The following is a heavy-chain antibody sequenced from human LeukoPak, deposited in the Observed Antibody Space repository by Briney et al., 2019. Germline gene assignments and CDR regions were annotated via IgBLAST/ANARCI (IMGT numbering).Heavy chain of an antibody. Sequence: GESLKISCKGSGYSFTSYWIGWVRPMPGKGLEWMGIIYPGDSDTRYSPSFQGQVTISADKSISTAYLQWSSLKASDTAMYYCARLKDYYDSSGYYYPDYWGQGTLVTVSS. CDR2: IYPGDSDT. V-gene: IGHV5-51*01. D-gene: IGHD3-22*01. CDR3: ARLKDYYDSSGYYYPDY. CDR1: GYSFTSYW. J-gene: IGHJ4*02.